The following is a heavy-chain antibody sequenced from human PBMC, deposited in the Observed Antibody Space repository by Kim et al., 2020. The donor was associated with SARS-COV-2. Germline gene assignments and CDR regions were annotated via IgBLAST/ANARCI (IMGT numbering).Heavy chain of an antibody. CDR3: AREWAVAGTGGYGMAV. J-gene: IGHJ6*01. D-gene: IGHD6-19*01. V-gene: IGHV1-2*06. Sequence: ASVKVSCKASGYNFTGYYMHWVRQAPGQGLEWRGRINPNSGGTNYAQKFQGRVAMTRDTSISTAYMELSRLRSDDTAVDYCAREWAVAGTGGYGMAVWGQETTVTVSS. CDR1: GYNFTGYY. CDR2: INPNSGGT.